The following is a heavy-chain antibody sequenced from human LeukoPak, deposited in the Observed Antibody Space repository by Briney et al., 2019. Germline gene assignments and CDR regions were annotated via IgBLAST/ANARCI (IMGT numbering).Heavy chain of an antibody. D-gene: IGHD3-3*01. Sequence: SVKASCKASGGTFSSYAISWVRQAPGQGLEWMGGIIPIFGTANYAQKFQGRVTITTDESTSTAYMELSSLRSEDTAVYYCARGRNLYDFWSGPLAGVYYFDYWGQGTLVTVSS. CDR3: ARGRNLYDFWSGPLAGVYYFDY. V-gene: IGHV1-69*05. J-gene: IGHJ4*02. CDR1: GGTFSSYA. CDR2: IIPIFGTA.